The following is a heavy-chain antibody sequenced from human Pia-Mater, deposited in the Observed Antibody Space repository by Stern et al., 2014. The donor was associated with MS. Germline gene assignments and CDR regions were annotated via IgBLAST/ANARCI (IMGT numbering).Heavy chain of an antibody. J-gene: IGHJ3*02. CDR3: ARDPWVITFGGVIVHDAFDI. CDR2: ISSSGSTI. D-gene: IGHD3-16*02. Sequence: VQLEESGGGLVKPGGSLRLSCAASGFTFSDYYMSWIRQAPGKGLEWVSYISSSGSTIYHADSVKGRFTISRDNAKNSLYLQMNSLRAEDTAVYYCARDPWVITFGGVIVHDAFDIWGQGTMVTVSS. CDR1: GFTFSDYY. V-gene: IGHV3-11*01.